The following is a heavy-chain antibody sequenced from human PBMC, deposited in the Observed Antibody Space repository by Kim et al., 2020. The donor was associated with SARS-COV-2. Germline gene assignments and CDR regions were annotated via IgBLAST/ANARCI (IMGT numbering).Heavy chain of an antibody. V-gene: IGHV3-66*01. J-gene: IGHJ4*02. Sequence: DSVKGRFHISRDNSKNTLYLQMNSLRDEDTAVYYCARGFGFGELSYWGQGTLVTVSS. D-gene: IGHD3-10*01. CDR3: ARGFGFGELSY.